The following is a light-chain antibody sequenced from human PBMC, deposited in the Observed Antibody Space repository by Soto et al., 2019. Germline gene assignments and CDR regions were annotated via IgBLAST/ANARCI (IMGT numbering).Light chain of an antibody. CDR3: QHYNSYSEA. Sequence: IQMTQSPSTLSASVGDRVTITCRASQSISSWLAWYQQKPGKAPQLLISDASSLQSGVPSRFSGSGSGTEFTLTISSLQPDDFATYYCQHYNSYSEAFGQGTKVDIK. CDR1: QSISSW. CDR2: DAS. J-gene: IGKJ1*01. V-gene: IGKV1-5*01.